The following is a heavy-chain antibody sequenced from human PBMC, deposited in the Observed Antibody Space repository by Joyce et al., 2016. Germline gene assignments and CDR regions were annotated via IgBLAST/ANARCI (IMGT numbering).Heavy chain of an antibody. J-gene: IGHJ6*03. Sequence: EVQLLESGGDLVQPGGSLRLSCVASGFTFYSYAMTWVRQAPGKGLEWVLSIGGTGDTTHYAASEQGRVTISRDNSGNTVYLKMSSLRAEDTAVYYCAKTRGDGDYRGGFYYYFYMDVWGKGTTVIVSS. CDR1: GFTFYSYA. D-gene: IGHD4-17*01. CDR2: IGGTGDTT. V-gene: IGHV3-23*01. CDR3: AKTRGDGDYRGGFYYYFYMDV.